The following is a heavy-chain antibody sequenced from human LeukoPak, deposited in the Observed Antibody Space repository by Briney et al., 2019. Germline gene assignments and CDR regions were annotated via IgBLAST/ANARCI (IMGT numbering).Heavy chain of an antibody. CDR3: ARFDCSTGSCQWTFDI. D-gene: IGHD2-15*01. CDR1: GYTFTSYG. V-gene: IGHV1-18*01. Sequence: ASVKVSCKASGYTFTSYGISWVRQAPGQGLEWMGWITVYNGNTNYAQNLQGRVTMTTDTSTRTAYMELRSLRSDDTAVYFCARFDCSTGSCQWTFDIWGQGTMVTVSS. CDR2: ITVYNGNT. J-gene: IGHJ3*02.